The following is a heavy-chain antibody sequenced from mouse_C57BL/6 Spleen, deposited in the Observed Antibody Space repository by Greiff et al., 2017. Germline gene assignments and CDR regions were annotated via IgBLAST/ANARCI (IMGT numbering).Heavy chain of an antibody. CDR1: GFTFSDYY. Sequence: DVQLVESEGGLVQPGSSMKLSCTASGFTFSDYYMAWVRQVPEKGLEWVANINYDGSSTYYLDSLKSRFIISRDNAKNILYLQMSSLKSEDTATYYCARETTVGKAMDYWGQGTSVTVSS. CDR3: ARETTVGKAMDY. CDR2: INYDGSST. J-gene: IGHJ4*01. V-gene: IGHV5-16*01. D-gene: IGHD1-1*01.